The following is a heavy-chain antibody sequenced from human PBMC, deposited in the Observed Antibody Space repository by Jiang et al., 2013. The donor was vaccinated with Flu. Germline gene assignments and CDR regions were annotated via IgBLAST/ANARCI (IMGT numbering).Heavy chain of an antibody. J-gene: IGHJ4*02. CDR1: GGSFSGYY. CDR2: INHSGST. D-gene: IGHD6-19*01. V-gene: IGHV4-34*01. CDR3: ARPRGAVAGSEDYFDY. Sequence: LLKPSETLSLTCAVYGGSFSGYYWSWIRQPPGKGLEWIGEINHSGSTNYNPSLKSRVTISVDTSKNQFSLKLSSVTAADTAVYYCARPRGAVAGSEDYFDYWGQGTLVTVSS.